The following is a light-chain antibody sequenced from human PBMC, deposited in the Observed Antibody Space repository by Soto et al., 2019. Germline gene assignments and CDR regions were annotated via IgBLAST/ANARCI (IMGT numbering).Light chain of an antibody. J-gene: IGLJ2*01. V-gene: IGLV1-40*01. Sequence: QPVLTQPPSVSGAPGQRVTISCTGRSSNTGADYDVHWYQHLPGSAPKLLIYDNNIRPSGVPDRFSGSKSGTSASLAITGLQAEDEGDYYCQSYDSSLSNLVVFGGGTKLTVL. CDR1: SSNTGADYD. CDR3: QSYDSSLSNLVV. CDR2: DNN.